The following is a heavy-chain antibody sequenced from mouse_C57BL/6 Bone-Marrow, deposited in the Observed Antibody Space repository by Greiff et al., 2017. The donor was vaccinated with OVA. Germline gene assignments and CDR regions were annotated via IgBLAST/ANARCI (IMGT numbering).Heavy chain of an antibody. Sequence: VQLQQSDAELVKPGASVKISCKVSGYTFTDHTIHWMKQRPEQGLEWIGYIYPRDGSTQSTEKFTGKATLTADNSSSTAYMQLNSLTSEDSAVYFCASYYDGSGGGFAYWGQGTLVTVSA. CDR3: ASYYDGSGGGFAY. J-gene: IGHJ3*01. CDR2: IYPRDGST. D-gene: IGHD1-1*01. V-gene: IGHV1-78*01. CDR1: GYTFTDHT.